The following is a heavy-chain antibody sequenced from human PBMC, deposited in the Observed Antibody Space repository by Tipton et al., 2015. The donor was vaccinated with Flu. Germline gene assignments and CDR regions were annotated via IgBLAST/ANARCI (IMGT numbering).Heavy chain of an antibody. Sequence: GLVKPSETLSLTCAVYGGSFSGYYWSWIRQPPGKGLEWIGEINHSGSTNYNPSLKSRVTISVDTSKNQFSLKLSSVTAADTAVYYCARGRGYTGYWGQGTLVTVSS. CDR1: GGSFSGYY. D-gene: IGHD6-13*01. V-gene: IGHV4-34*01. CDR3: ARGRGYTGY. CDR2: INHSGST. J-gene: IGHJ4*02.